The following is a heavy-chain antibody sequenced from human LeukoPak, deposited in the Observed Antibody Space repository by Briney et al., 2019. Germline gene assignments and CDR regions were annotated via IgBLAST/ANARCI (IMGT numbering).Heavy chain of an antibody. CDR2: ISYDGSNK. V-gene: IGHV3-30-3*01. J-gene: IGHJ4*02. D-gene: IGHD3-10*01. CDR1: GFTFSSSA. Sequence: GGSLRLSCAASGFTFSSSAMHWVRQAPGKGLEWVAVISYDGSNKYYADSVKGRFTISRDNSKNTLYLQMNSLRAEDTAVYYCARSLGWELLSSPFDYWGQGTLVTVSS. CDR3: ARSLGWELLSSPFDY.